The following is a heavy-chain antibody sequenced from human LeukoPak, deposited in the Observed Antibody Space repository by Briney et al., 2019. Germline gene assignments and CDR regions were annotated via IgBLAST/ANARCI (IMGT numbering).Heavy chain of an antibody. CDR1: GYTFTGYY. CDR2: INPNSGGT. J-gene: IGHJ4*02. V-gene: IGHV1-2*02. D-gene: IGHD3-9*01. CDR3: ARDLPYYDILTGYYISQFDF. Sequence: ASVKVSCKASGYTFTGYYMHWVRQAPGQGLEWMGWINPNSGGTNYAQKFQGRVTMTRDTSISTAYMELSRLRSDDTAVYYCARDLPYYDILTGYYISQFDFWGQGTLVTVSS.